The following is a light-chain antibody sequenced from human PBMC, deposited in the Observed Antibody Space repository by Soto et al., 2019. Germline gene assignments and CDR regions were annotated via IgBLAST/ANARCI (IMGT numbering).Light chain of an antibody. CDR1: QSVNSN. Sequence: RVMTQSPATLSVSPGERATLSCRASQSVNSNLAWYQQKPGQAPRLLIYGPSTRATGIPARFSGSGSGTEFTLTISSLQSEDFAFYYCQQYNNWPLTFGGGTKVEIE. V-gene: IGKV3-15*01. J-gene: IGKJ4*01. CDR2: GPS. CDR3: QQYNNWPLT.